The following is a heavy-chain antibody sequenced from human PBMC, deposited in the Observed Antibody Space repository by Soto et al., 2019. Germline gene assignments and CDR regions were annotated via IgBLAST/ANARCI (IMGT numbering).Heavy chain of an antibody. J-gene: IGHJ6*02. Sequence: SVKFCCRASRLHFGSYASSWVRQAPGQGREWIGGILPILGTANYAQKFQGTVTITADESTRTAHMELSRLRSEDKAVYYCAIDVRQWLRYGMDVWGQGTTVTVSS. D-gene: IGHD6-19*01. CDR1: RLHFGSYA. CDR3: AIDVRQWLRYGMDV. V-gene: IGHV1-69*13. CDR2: ILPILGTA.